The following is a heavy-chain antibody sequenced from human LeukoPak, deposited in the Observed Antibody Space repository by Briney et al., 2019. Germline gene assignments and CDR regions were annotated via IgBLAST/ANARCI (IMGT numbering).Heavy chain of an antibody. V-gene: IGHV3-9*01. J-gene: IGHJ4*02. CDR2: ISWNSGSI. D-gene: IGHD2-2*02. CDR3: AKAGYCGSTSCYNLDY. Sequence: GRSLRLSCAASGFTFDDYAMHWVRQAPGKGLEWVSGISWNSGSIGYADSVKGRFTISRDNAKNSLYLQMNSLRAEDTALYYCAKAGYCGSTSCYNLDYWGQGTLVTVSS. CDR1: GFTFDDYA.